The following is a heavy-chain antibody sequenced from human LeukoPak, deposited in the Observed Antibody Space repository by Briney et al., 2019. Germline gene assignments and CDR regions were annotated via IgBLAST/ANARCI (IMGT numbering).Heavy chain of an antibody. CDR3: AKYNYDNSAYKRPFFDY. D-gene: IGHD3-22*01. Sequence: GGSLRLSCAASGFTFSSYGMHRVRQAPGKGLEWVAVMSHDGRKEYYAEYVKGRFTISRDNSKNTLYLQMNSLRAEDTAVYYCAKYNYDNSAYKRPFFDYWGQGTLVTVSS. J-gene: IGHJ4*02. CDR2: MSHDGRKE. V-gene: IGHV3-30*18. CDR1: GFTFSSYG.